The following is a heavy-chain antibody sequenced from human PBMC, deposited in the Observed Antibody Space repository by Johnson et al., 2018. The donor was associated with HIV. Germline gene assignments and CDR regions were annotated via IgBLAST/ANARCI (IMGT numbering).Heavy chain of an antibody. D-gene: IGHD1-1*01. CDR2: ISYDGGNK. J-gene: IGHJ3*02. V-gene: IGHV3-30*04. CDR1: GFTFNTYA. Sequence: VQLVESGGGVVQPGRSLRLSCAASGFTFNTYAMYWVRQAPGKGLEWVAIISYDGGNKYCADSVKGRFTISRDNSKNTLYLQMNSLRAEDTAVYYCASVDSQLDDAFDIWGQGTMVTVSS. CDR3: ASVDSQLDDAFDI.